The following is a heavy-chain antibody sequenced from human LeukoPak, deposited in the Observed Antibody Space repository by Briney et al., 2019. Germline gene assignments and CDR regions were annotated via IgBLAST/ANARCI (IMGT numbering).Heavy chain of an antibody. J-gene: IGHJ4*02. CDR1: GGSISSSSYY. CDR3: ARSAAPGRIAAAGRRPNDY. Sequence: SETLSLTCTVSGGSISSSSYYWGWIRQPPGKGLEWIGNIYYSGSTNYNPSLKSRVTISVDTSKNQFSLKLSSVTAADTAVYYCARSAAPGRIAAAGRRPNDYWGQGTLVTVSS. CDR2: IYYSGST. V-gene: IGHV4-39*07. D-gene: IGHD6-13*01.